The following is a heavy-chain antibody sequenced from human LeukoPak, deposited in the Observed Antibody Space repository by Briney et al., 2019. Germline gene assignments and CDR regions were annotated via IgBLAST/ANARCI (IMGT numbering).Heavy chain of an antibody. Sequence: PGRSLRLSCAASGFTFADYAMHWVRQVPGKGLEWVSGISWNSGNIGYADSVKGRFTVSRDNAKNSLYLQMNSLRPEDTAWYFCAKDGGDYGDYIVSGFFEYWGQGTLVTVSS. CDR3: AKDGGDYGDYIVSGFFEY. V-gene: IGHV3-9*01. CDR2: ISWNSGNI. CDR1: GFTFADYA. D-gene: IGHD4-17*01. J-gene: IGHJ4*02.